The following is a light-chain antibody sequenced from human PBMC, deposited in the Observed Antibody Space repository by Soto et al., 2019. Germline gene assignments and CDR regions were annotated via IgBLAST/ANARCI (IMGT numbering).Light chain of an antibody. CDR3: AAWDDSLSGPG. Sequence: QSVLTQPPSASGTPGQRVTISCSGSSSNIGSNYVYWYQQLPGTATKLLIYRNNQRPSGVPDRFSGSKSGTSASLAISGLRSEDEADYYCAAWDDSLSGPGFGGGTQLTVL. CDR1: SSNIGSNY. J-gene: IGLJ7*01. CDR2: RNN. V-gene: IGLV1-47*01.